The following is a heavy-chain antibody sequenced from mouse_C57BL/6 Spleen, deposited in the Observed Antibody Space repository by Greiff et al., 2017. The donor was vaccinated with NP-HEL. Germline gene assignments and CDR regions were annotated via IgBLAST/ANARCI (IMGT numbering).Heavy chain of an antibody. J-gene: IGHJ2*01. V-gene: IGHV1-82*01. CDR3: ARGFYDYDFDY. CDR1: GYAFSSSW. CDR2: IYPGDGDT. Sequence: VQLQQSGPELVKPGASVKISCKASGYAFSSSWMNWVKQRPGKGLEWIGRIYPGDGDTNYNGKFKGKATLTVDKSSSTAYMQLSSLTSEDSAVYFCARGFYDYDFDYWGQGTTLTVSS. D-gene: IGHD2-4*01.